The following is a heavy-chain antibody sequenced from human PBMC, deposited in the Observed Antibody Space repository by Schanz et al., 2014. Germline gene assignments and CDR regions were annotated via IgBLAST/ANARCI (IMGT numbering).Heavy chain of an antibody. CDR3: AKEKGDCSSTSCSYYFDY. J-gene: IGHJ4*02. V-gene: IGHV3-33*06. CDR1: GFTFSCYG. CDR2: IWYDGSNK. Sequence: QVQLVESGGGVVQPGRSLRLSCAASGFTFSCYGMHWVRQAPGKGLEWVAVIWYDGSNKYYADSVKGRFTISRDNSKNTLYLQMNSLRAEDTAVYYCAKEKGDCSSTSCSYYFDYWGQGTLVTVSS. D-gene: IGHD2-2*01.